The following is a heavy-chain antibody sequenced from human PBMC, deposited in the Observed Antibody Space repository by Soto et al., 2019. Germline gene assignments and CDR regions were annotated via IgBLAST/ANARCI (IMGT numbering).Heavy chain of an antibody. V-gene: IGHV6-1*01. J-gene: IGHJ4*02. Sequence: SQTLSLTCAISGDSVSSNSAACNWIRQSPSRGLEWLGRTYYRSKWYNDYAVSVKSRITINPDTSKNQFSLQLNSVTPQDTAVYYCARALMVYAIPQYFDYWGQGTLVTVSS. D-gene: IGHD2-8*01. CDR1: GDSVSSNSAA. CDR2: TYYRSKWYN. CDR3: ARALMVYAIPQYFDY.